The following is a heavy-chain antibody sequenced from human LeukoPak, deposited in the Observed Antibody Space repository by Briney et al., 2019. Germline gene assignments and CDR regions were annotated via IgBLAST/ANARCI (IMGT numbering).Heavy chain of an antibody. Sequence: PGRSLRLSCAASGFTFDDYAMHWVRQAPGKGLEWVSGISWNSGSIGYADSVKGRFTISRDNAKNSLYLQMNSLRAEDTALYYCAKADYYDSSGLGAFDIWGQGTMVTVSS. J-gene: IGHJ3*02. CDR2: ISWNSGSI. D-gene: IGHD3-22*01. V-gene: IGHV3-9*01. CDR3: AKADYYDSSGLGAFDI. CDR1: GFTFDDYA.